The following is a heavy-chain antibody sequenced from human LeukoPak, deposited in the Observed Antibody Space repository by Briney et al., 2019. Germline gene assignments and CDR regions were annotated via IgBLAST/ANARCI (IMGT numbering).Heavy chain of an antibody. J-gene: IGHJ3*02. D-gene: IGHD6-19*01. CDR3: ARGGQWLVLHDAFDI. Sequence: GGSLRLSCAASGFTFSNYWMSWVRQPPGKGLEWVANIKQDGSEKYYVDSVKGRFTISRDNAKNSLYLQMNSLRAEDTAVYSCARGGQWLVLHDAFDIWGQGTMVTVSS. V-gene: IGHV3-7*01. CDR2: IKQDGSEK. CDR1: GFTFSNYW.